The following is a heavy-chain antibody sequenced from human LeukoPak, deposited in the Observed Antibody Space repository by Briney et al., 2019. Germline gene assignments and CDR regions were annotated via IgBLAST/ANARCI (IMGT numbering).Heavy chain of an antibody. CDR1: GLTVSSTY. CDR2: IYSGGST. V-gene: IGHV3-66*01. Sequence: GGSLRLSCAASGLTVSSTYMSWVRQTPGKGLEWVSVIYSGGSTYYADSVKGRFTISRDNSKNTLYLQMNSLKAEDTAVYYCARDPDGYRQGHHFDYWGQGTLVTVSS. J-gene: IGHJ4*02. CDR3: ARDPDGYRQGHHFDY. D-gene: IGHD5-18*01.